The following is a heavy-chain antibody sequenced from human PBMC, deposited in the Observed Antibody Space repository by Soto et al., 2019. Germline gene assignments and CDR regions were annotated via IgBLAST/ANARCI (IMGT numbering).Heavy chain of an antibody. Sequence: QVQLVQSGAEVKKPGASVKVSCKASGYTFTTYGITWVRQAPGQGLEWMGWISAYSGNTNYAQKLQCRLTVTTDTSTNTADMDLRSLRSDDTAVYYCARVVKAGDYVDYWRYYFDSWGHGTLVTVSS. CDR3: ARVVKAGDYVDYWRYYFDS. V-gene: IGHV1-18*04. CDR2: ISAYSGNT. CDR1: GYTFTTYG. D-gene: IGHD4-17*01. J-gene: IGHJ4*01.